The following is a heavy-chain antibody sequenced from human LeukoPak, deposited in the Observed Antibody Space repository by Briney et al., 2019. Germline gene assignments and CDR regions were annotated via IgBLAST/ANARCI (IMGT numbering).Heavy chain of an antibody. J-gene: IGHJ3*02. CDR2: ISSSSSTI. V-gene: IGHV3-48*01. CDR1: GFTFSSYS. D-gene: IGHD3-10*02. CDR3: AREAPNTMWNFDAFDI. Sequence: GGSLRLSCAASGFTFSSYSMNWVRQAPGKRLEWVSYISSSSSTIYYADSVKGRFTISRDNAKNSLYLQMNSLRAEDTAVYYCAREAPNTMWNFDAFDIWGQGTMVTVSS.